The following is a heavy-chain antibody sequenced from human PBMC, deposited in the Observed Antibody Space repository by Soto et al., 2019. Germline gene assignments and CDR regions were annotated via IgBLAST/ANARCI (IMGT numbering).Heavy chain of an antibody. D-gene: IGHD6-6*01. CDR3: ASSSPFHY. Sequence: SETLSLTCSVSSASLSSSTYYWSWIGQPPGRGPEWIGSIYYSGNTYYKPSLKSRVSISIDTSRNQFSLKLTSVTAADTGVYYCASSSPFHYWGPGILVTVSS. CDR1: SASLSSSTYY. CDR2: IYYSGNT. J-gene: IGHJ4*02. V-gene: IGHV4-39*01.